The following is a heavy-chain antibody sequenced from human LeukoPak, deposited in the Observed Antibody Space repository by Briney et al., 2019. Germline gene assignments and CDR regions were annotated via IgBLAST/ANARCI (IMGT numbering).Heavy chain of an antibody. CDR1: GGSFSGYY. CDR2: INHSGST. D-gene: IGHD1-26*01. V-gene: IGHV4-34*01. J-gene: IGHJ4*02. Sequence: PSETLSLACAVYGGSFSGYYWSWIRQPPGKGLEWIGEINHSGSTNYNPSLKSRVTISVDTSKNQFSLKLSSVTAADTAVYYCASLSGATPRDYWDQGTLVTVSS. CDR3: ASLSGATPRDY.